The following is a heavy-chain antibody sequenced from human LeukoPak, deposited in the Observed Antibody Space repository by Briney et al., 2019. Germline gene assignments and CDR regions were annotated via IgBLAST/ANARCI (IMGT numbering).Heavy chain of an antibody. CDR2: IYHSGST. Sequence: SETLSLTCAISGGSISSSNWWSWVRQPPGKGLEWIGEIYHSGSTNYNPSLKSRVTISVDKSKNQFSLKLSSVTAADTAVYYCARGDYDILTGYYFWGQGTLVTVSS. CDR1: GGSISSSNW. J-gene: IGHJ4*02. V-gene: IGHV4-4*02. D-gene: IGHD3-9*01. CDR3: ARGDYDILTGYYF.